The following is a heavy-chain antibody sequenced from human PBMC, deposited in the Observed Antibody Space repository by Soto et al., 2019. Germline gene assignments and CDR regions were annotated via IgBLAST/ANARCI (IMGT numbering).Heavy chain of an antibody. D-gene: IGHD3-10*01. Sequence: ASVKVSCKASGYTFTGYYMHWVRQAPGQGLEWMGWINPNSGGTNYAQKFQGRVTMTRDTSISTAYMELSRLRSDDTAVYYCARDSRGPVETYGMDVWGQGTTVTVSS. CDR1: GYTFTGYY. CDR3: ARDSRGPVETYGMDV. J-gene: IGHJ6*02. V-gene: IGHV1-2*02. CDR2: INPNSGGT.